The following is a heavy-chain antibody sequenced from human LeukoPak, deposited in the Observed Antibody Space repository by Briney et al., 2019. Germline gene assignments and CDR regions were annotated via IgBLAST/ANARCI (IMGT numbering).Heavy chain of an antibody. CDR1: GASISSYF. D-gene: IGHD4-23*01. J-gene: IGHJ4*02. CDR2: IYYSGDT. CDR3: ARSPDYGGNLDY. V-gene: IGHV4-59*01. Sequence: SETLSLTCTLSGASISSYFWNWIRQPPGKGLEGIGYIYYSGDTNYNPSLKSRVTISVDTSKNQFSLRLTSVTAADTAVYYCARSPDYGGNLDYWGQGNLVTVSS.